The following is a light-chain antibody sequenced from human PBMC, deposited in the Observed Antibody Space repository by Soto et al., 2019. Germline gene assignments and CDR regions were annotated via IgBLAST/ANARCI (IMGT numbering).Light chain of an antibody. Sequence: EIVMTQSPATLPVSPGERATLSCRASQSVSSNLAWYQQKPGQAPRFLIYGASTRATGIPARFSGSGSGTEFTLTISRLEPEDFAVYYCQQYGSSPRAFGQGIKVEVK. V-gene: IGKV3-15*01. CDR3: QQYGSSPRA. CDR2: GAS. CDR1: QSVSSN. J-gene: IGKJ1*01.